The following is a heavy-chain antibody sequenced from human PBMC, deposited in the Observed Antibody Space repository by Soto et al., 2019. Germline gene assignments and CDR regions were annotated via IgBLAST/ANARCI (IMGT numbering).Heavy chain of an antibody. CDR2: IDPSGNGT. Sequence: QVQLVQSGAEVKKPGASVKVSCKASGHTLINYYMHWVRQAPGQGLDWLGKIDPSGNGTSYAERFQGRITLTSDTATNTVYVELSSLGSEDTAIYYCAIKYYDSSAYLYWGQGTVVTVSS. CDR3: AIKYYDSSAYLY. J-gene: IGHJ4*02. D-gene: IGHD3-22*01. CDR1: GHTLINYY. V-gene: IGHV1-46*01.